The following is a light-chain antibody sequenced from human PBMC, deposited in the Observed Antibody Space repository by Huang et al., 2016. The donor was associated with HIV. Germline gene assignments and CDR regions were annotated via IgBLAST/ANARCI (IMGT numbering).Light chain of an antibody. V-gene: IGKV2-28*01. CDR2: LSS. J-gene: IGKJ5*01. CDR3: MQALQTPRT. CDR1: QSLLHSHGYNY. Sequence: IVITQSPLSLPVTPGESASISCRSSQSLLHSHGYNYLDWYVQKPGQAPQLLISLSSNRASGVPDRCSASGSVTDFTLKISRVQAEDVGVYFCMQALQTPRTFGQGTRLEIK.